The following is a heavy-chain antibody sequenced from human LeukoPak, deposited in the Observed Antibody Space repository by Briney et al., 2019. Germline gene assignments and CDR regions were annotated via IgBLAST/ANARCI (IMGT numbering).Heavy chain of an antibody. D-gene: IGHD6-13*01. Sequence: GGSLRLSCAASGFTFSSYAMSWVRQAPGKGLEWVSSISSSSSYIYYADSVKGRFTISRDNAKNSLYLQMNSLRAEDTAVYYCARVNLGYDDYWGQGTLVTVSS. J-gene: IGHJ4*02. CDR1: GFTFSSYA. CDR2: ISSSSSYI. CDR3: ARVNLGYDDY. V-gene: IGHV3-21*01.